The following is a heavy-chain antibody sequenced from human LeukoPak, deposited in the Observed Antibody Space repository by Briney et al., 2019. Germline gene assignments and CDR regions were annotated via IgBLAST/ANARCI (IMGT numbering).Heavy chain of an antibody. D-gene: IGHD2-2*01. Sequence: KPSETLSLTCAVYGGSLSGYYWSWIRQPPGKGLEWIGEINHSGSTNYNPSLESRVTISVDTSKNQFSLKLSSVTAADTAVYYCARWEDIVVVPAADTGGTAAFDIWGQGTMVTVSS. CDR3: ARWEDIVVVPAADTGGTAAFDI. V-gene: IGHV4-34*01. CDR1: GGSLSGYY. CDR2: INHSGST. J-gene: IGHJ3*02.